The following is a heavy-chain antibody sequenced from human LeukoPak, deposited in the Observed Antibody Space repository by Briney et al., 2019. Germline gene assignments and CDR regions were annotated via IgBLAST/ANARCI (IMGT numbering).Heavy chain of an antibody. Sequence: SETLSLTCTVSGGSISSSSYYWGWIRQPPGKGLEWIGSIYYSGSTYYNPSLKSRVTISVDTSKNQFSLKLSSVTAADTAVYYCARETSYYDFWSGYYLSEFDYWGQGTLVTVSS. D-gene: IGHD3-3*01. CDR1: GGSISSSSYY. J-gene: IGHJ4*02. CDR2: IYYSGST. CDR3: ARETSYYDFWSGYYLSEFDY. V-gene: IGHV4-39*07.